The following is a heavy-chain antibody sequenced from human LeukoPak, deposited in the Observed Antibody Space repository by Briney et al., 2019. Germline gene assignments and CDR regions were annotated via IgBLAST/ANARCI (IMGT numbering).Heavy chain of an antibody. CDR3: AKVVSGNLYSPCD. CDR1: GFTFSNYG. CDR2: ISYDGGNK. V-gene: IGHV3-30*18. Sequence: PGGSLRLSCAASGFTFSNYGMHWVRQAPGKGLEWVAVISYDGGNKYYTDSVEGRFTISRDNSKNTLYLQMNSLRAEDTAVYYCAKVVSGNLYSPCDWGQGTLVTVSS. J-gene: IGHJ4*02. D-gene: IGHD3-10*01.